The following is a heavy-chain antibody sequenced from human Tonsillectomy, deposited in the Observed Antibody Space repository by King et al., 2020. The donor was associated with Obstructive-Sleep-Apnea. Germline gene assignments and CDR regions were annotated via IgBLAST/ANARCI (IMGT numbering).Heavy chain of an antibody. D-gene: IGHD6-19*01. CDR3: ARHFYSSGYLGCFDY. CDR1: GGSISSYY. CDR2: IFYSGTT. J-gene: IGHJ4*02. V-gene: IGHV4-59*08. Sequence: QLQESGPGLVKPSETLSLTCTVSGGSISSYYWSWIRQPPGKGLEWIWDIFYSGTTNNNPSLKSRVTMSVDTSKNQFSLKLSSVTAADTAVYYCARHFYSSGYLGCFDYWGQGTLVTVSS.